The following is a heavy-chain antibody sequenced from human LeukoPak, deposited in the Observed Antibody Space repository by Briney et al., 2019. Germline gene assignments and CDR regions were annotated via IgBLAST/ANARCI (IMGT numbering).Heavy chain of an antibody. J-gene: IGHJ5*02. V-gene: IGHV4-61*02. CDR1: GGSLSSGSYY. D-gene: IGHD2-2*01. Sequence: SETLSLTCTVSGGSLSSGSYYWSWIRQPAGKGLEWIGRIYTSGSTNYNPSLKSRVTISVDTSKNQFSLKLSSVTAADTAVYYCARGIVVVTAAKGWFDPWGQGTLVTVSS. CDR3: ARGIVVVTAAKGWFDP. CDR2: IYTSGST.